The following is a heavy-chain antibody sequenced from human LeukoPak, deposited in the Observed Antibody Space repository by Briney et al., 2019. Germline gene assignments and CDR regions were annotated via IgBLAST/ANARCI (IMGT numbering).Heavy chain of an antibody. CDR3: ARGDYGDPPVDY. CDR2: IYSGGST. V-gene: IGHV3-53*01. CDR1: GFTVSSNY. D-gene: IGHD4-17*01. Sequence: GGSLRLSCAASGFTVSSNYMSWVRQAPGKGLEWVSVIYSGGSTYYADSVKGRFTISRDNSKNTLYLQMNSLRAEDTAVYYCARGDYGDPPVDYWGQGTLVTVSS. J-gene: IGHJ4*02.